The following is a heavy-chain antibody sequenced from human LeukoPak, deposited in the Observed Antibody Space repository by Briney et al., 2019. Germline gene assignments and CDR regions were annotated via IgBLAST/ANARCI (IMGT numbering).Heavy chain of an antibody. D-gene: IGHD6-13*01. CDR3: ARDQVAEAGTGCDY. Sequence: PGGSLRLSCAASGFTFDDYAMHWVRQAPGKGLEWVSGISWNSGSIGYADSVKGRFTISRDNAKNSLYLQMNSLRAEDTAVYYCARDQVAEAGTGCDYWGQGTLVTVSS. V-gene: IGHV3-9*01. CDR2: ISWNSGSI. J-gene: IGHJ4*02. CDR1: GFTFDDYA.